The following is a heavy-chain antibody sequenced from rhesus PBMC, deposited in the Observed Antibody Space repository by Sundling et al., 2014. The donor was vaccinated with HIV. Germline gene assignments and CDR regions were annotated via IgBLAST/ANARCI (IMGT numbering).Heavy chain of an antibody. Sequence: QVQLQESGPGLVKPSETLSLTCAVSGGSISSNYWSWIRQAPGKGLEWIGYIYGSGSSTNYNPSLKSRVTLSVDTSKNQFSLKLSSVTAADTAVYYCAREGLYSGQGLDSWGQGVVVTVSS. CDR3: AREGLYSGQGLDS. J-gene: IGHJ6*01. CDR1: GGSISSNY. CDR2: IYGSGSST. V-gene: IGHV4-169*02. D-gene: IGHD1-44*01.